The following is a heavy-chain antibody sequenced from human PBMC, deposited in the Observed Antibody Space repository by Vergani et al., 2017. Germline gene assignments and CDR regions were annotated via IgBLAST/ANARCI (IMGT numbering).Heavy chain of an antibody. Sequence: QLQLQESGPGLVKPSETLSLTCTVSGGSISSSSYYWGWIRQPPGKGLEWIGSIYYSGSTYYNPSRKSRVTISVDTAKNQFSLKLSSVTAADTAVYYCASSGDDYGDYVGDNWFDPWGQGTLVTVSS. CDR3: ASSGDDYGDYVGDNWFDP. CDR1: GGSISSSSYY. D-gene: IGHD4-17*01. J-gene: IGHJ5*02. CDR2: IYYSGST. V-gene: IGHV4-39*07.